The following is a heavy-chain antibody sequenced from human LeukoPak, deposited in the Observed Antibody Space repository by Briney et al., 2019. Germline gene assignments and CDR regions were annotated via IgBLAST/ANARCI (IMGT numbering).Heavy chain of an antibody. J-gene: IGHJ4*02. V-gene: IGHV4-4*07. D-gene: IGHD4-17*01. CDR3: ARDRGYGDYAVGYY. Sequence: ASETLSLTCTVSGGSISSYYWSWIRQPAGKGLEWIGRIYTSGSTNYNPSLKSRVTMSVDTSKNQFSLKLSSVTAADTAVYYCARDRGYGDYAVGYYWGQGTLVTVSS. CDR1: GGSISSYY. CDR2: IYTSGST.